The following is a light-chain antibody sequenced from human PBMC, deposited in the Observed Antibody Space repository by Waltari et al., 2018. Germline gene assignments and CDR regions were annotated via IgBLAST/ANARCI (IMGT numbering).Light chain of an antibody. J-gene: IGLJ1*01. CDR3: TSYTSSGTYV. CDR1: SSDVGGYNY. V-gene: IGLV2-14*01. Sequence: QSALTQPASVSGSPGQSITISCTGTSSDVGGYNYVPWYQQHPGKAPKLMIYEVSNRPSGISNRFSGSKSDNTASLTISGLQAEDEADYYCTSYTSSGTYVFGTGTKVTVL. CDR2: EVS.